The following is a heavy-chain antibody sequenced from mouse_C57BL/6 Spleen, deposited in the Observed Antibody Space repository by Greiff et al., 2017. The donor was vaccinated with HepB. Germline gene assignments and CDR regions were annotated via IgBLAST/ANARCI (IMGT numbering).Heavy chain of an antibody. V-gene: IGHV14-4*01. Sequence: VQLQQSGAELVRPGASVKLSCTASGFNIKDDYMHWVKQRPEQGLEWIGWIDPENGDTEYASKFQGKATITADTSSNTAYLQLSSLTSEDTAVYYCTTGGLRRGAYWGQGTLVTVSA. J-gene: IGHJ3*01. CDR2: IDPENGDT. CDR3: TTGGLRRGAY. CDR1: GFNIKDDY. D-gene: IGHD2-4*01.